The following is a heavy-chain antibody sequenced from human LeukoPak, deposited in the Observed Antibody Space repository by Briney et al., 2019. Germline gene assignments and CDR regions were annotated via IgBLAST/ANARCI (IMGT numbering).Heavy chain of an antibody. Sequence: QSGGSLRLSCAASGFTFSRSAMNWVRQSPGKSLEWVSGISGSGGSTHYADSVKGRFTVSRDNSKNTLYLQMDSLRPEDTAVYYCTKEALSIVLYGFDFWGQGTLVTVSS. CDR1: GFTFSRSA. D-gene: IGHD1-26*01. CDR2: ISGSGGST. J-gene: IGHJ4*02. V-gene: IGHV3-23*01. CDR3: TKEALSIVLYGFDF.